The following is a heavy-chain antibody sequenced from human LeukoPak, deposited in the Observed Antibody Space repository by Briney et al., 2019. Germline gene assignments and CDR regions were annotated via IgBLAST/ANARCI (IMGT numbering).Heavy chain of an antibody. Sequence: GGSLRLSCAASGLTFSSHTMNWVRQAPGKGLEYISSVTNGGTTYYADSVKGRFTISRDNSKSTLYLQMNSLRAEDTAVYYCAQRIAVRPFPFDNWAREPWSPSPQ. CDR2: VTNGGTT. J-gene: IGHJ4*02. D-gene: IGHD6-6*01. CDR3: AQRIAVRPFPFDN. V-gene: IGHV3-23*01. CDR1: GLTFSSHT.